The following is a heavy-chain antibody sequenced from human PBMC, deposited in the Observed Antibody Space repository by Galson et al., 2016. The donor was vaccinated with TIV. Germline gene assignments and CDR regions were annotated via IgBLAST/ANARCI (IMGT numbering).Heavy chain of an antibody. V-gene: IGHV1-3*01. D-gene: IGHD1-1*01. Sequence: SVKVSCKASGYTLTNYLMHWVRQAPGQRLEWMGWINAGNGNTKYSQKFQGRVTITRDTSASTAYMELSSLRSEDTAVYSCAGDPGYCVYWGPGTLVTVSS. J-gene: IGHJ4*02. CDR2: INAGNGNT. CDR3: AGDPGYCVY. CDR1: GYTLTNYL.